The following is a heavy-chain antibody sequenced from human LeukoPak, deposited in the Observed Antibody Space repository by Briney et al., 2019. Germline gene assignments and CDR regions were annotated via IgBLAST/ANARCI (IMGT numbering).Heavy chain of an antibody. CDR3: GRQAGYCRSTGCYAGYNWFDP. V-gene: IGHV4-34*01. Sequence: SATLSLTCAVYGGSFSGYYWSWLRQPPGKGLEWMGEINHSGSTNYNPSLKRRVIISVDTSNNRFSLKLSSVTAADAAVYYCGRQAGYCRSTGCYAGYNWFDPWGPGTLVTVPS. J-gene: IGHJ5*02. CDR1: GGSFSGYY. D-gene: IGHD2-2*01. CDR2: INHSGST.